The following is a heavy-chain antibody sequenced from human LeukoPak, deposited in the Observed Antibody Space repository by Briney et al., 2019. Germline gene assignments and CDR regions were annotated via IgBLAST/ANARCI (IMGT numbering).Heavy chain of an antibody. V-gene: IGHV3-21*01. D-gene: IGHD5-18*01. Sequence: PGGSLRLSCAASGFTFSSSWMHWVRQAPGKGLEWVSSISSSSSYIYYADSVKGRFTISRDNAKNSLYLQMNSLRAEDTAVYYCARADSYGPTEGVFDYWGQGTLVTVSS. CDR3: ARADSYGPTEGVFDY. CDR2: ISSSSSYI. J-gene: IGHJ4*02. CDR1: GFTFSSSW.